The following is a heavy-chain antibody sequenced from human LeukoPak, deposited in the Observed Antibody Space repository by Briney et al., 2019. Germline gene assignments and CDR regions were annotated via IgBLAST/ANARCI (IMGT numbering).Heavy chain of an antibody. Sequence: GGSLRLSCAASGFSFSSYSMLWVRQAPGKGLEWVSYISSSSSTIYYADSVKGRFTISRDNDKNSLYLQMNSLRAEDTAVYYCVGFGELEGDYWGQGTLVTVSS. V-gene: IGHV3-48*04. D-gene: IGHD3-10*01. CDR3: VGFGELEGDY. J-gene: IGHJ4*02. CDR2: ISSSSSTI. CDR1: GFSFSSYS.